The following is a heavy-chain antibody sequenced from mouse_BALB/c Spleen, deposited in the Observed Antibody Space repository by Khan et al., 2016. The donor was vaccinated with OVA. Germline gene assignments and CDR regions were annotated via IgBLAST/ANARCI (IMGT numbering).Heavy chain of an antibody. CDR3: ARRRNYYGSLDY. D-gene: IGHD1-1*01. CDR1: GFNIKDTY. CDR2: TDPANGNT. V-gene: IGHV14-3*02. J-gene: IGHJ2*01. Sequence: VQLQQPGAELVKPGASVKLSCTASGFNIKDTYMHWVKQRPEQGLEWIGRTDPANGNTKYDPKFQGKATITADTSSNTAYLQLSSLTSEDTAVYYCARRRNYYGSLDYWGQGTTLTVSS.